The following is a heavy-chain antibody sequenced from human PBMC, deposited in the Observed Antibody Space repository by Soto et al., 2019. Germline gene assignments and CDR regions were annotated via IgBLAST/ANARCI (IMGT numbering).Heavy chain of an antibody. CDR3: AREGSYKNYYYYGMDV. V-gene: IGHV4-59*01. D-gene: IGHD2-15*01. J-gene: IGHJ6*02. CDR1: GGSISSYY. CDR2: IYYSGST. Sequence: SETLSLTCTVSGGSISSYYWSWIRQPPGKGLERIGYIYYSGSTNYNPSLKSRVTISVDTSKNQFSLKLSSVTAADTAVYYCAREGSYKNYYYYGMDVWGQGTTVT.